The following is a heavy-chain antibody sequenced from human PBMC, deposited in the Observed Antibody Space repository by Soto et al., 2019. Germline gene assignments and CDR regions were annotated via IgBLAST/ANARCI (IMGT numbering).Heavy chain of an antibody. D-gene: IGHD2-21*02. J-gene: IGHJ4*02. Sequence: QVQLQQWGAGLLKPSETLSLTCAVYGGSFSGYYWSWIRQPPGKGLEWIGEINHSGSTNYNPSLKSRVTISVDTSKNQFSLKLSSVTAADTAVYYCAREGHWAQGDPFDYWGQGTLVTVSS. V-gene: IGHV4-34*01. CDR2: INHSGST. CDR1: GGSFSGYY. CDR3: AREGHWAQGDPFDY.